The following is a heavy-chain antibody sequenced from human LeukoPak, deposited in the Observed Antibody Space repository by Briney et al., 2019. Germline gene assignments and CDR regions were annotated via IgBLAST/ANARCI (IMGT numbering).Heavy chain of an antibody. Sequence: WASVTVSCKASGYTFTSYAMNWVRQAPGQGLEWMGWINTNTGNPTYAQAFTGRFVFSLDTSVSTAYLQISSLKAEDTAVYYCAKNFYGSGSYYNYWGQGTLVTVSS. CDR1: GYTFTSYA. J-gene: IGHJ4*02. CDR2: INTNTGNP. D-gene: IGHD3-10*01. CDR3: AKNFYGSGSYYNY. V-gene: IGHV7-4-1*02.